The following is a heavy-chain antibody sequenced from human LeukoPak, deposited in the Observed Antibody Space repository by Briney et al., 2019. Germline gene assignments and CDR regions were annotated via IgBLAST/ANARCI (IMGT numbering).Heavy chain of an antibody. CDR1: GFTFSSYA. CDR3: AKALQGYSYGLGPNDY. CDR2: ISGSGGST. J-gene: IGHJ4*02. V-gene: IGHV3-23*01. Sequence: PGGSLRLSCAASGFTFSSYAMSWVRQAPGKGLEWVSAISGSGGSTYYADSVKGRFTISRDNSKNTLYLQMNSLRAEDTAVYYCAKALQGYSYGLGPNDYWGQGTLVTVSS. D-gene: IGHD5-18*01.